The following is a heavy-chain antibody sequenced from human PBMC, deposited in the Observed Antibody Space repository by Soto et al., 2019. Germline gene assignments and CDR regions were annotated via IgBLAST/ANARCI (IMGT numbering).Heavy chain of an antibody. J-gene: IGHJ5*02. CDR1: GFSLSTSGVG. V-gene: IGHV2-5*02. D-gene: IGHD2-2*01. Sequence: SGPTLVNPTQTLTLTCTFSGFSLSTSGVGMGWIRQPPGKALEWLALIYWDDDKRYSPSLKSRLTITKDTSKNQVVLTMTNMDPVDTATYYCARRYCSSTSCYNWFDPWGQGTLVTVSS. CDR2: IYWDDDK. CDR3: ARRYCSSTSCYNWFDP.